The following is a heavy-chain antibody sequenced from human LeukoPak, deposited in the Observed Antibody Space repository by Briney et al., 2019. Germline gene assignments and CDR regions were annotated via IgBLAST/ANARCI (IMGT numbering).Heavy chain of an antibody. CDR2: ISAFNGNT. CDR1: GYMFNIYG. CDR3: ARSPPSTGYDRFDT. D-gene: IGHD5-12*01. J-gene: IGHJ4*02. Sequence: ASVKVSCKASGYMFNIYGISWVRQAPRQGLEWMGWISAFNGNTNYARNFQDRVTMTTDTSTSTAYMELTSLSSDDTAVYYCARSPPSTGYDRFDTWGQGTLVTVSS. V-gene: IGHV1-18*01.